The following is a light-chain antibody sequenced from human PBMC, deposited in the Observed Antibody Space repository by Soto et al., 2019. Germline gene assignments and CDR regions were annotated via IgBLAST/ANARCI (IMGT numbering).Light chain of an antibody. CDR3: QQLNSYPLT. J-gene: IGKJ3*01. CDR2: AAS. V-gene: IGKV1-9*01. Sequence: DIRLTQSPSFLSASVGDRVTITCRASQGISSYLAWYQQKPGKAPKLLIYAASTLQSGLPSRFSGSGSGTEFALTITSPQPEDFATYYCQQLNSYPLTFGPGTKVDIK. CDR1: QGISSY.